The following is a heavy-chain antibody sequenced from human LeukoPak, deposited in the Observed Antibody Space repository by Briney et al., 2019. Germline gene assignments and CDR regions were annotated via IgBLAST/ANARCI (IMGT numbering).Heavy chain of an antibody. V-gene: IGHV3-7*01. CDR1: RFTLSSYW. J-gene: IGHJ4*02. D-gene: IGHD3-3*01. CDR3: ARGGAAFAESVY. CDR2: IDGDGSTE. Sequence: PGGSLRLSCVASRFTLSSYWMSWVRQAPGKGLEWVANIDGDGSTEAYVDSLKGRFTISRDNAKNSLYLQMNNLRVEDTAVYYCARGGAAFAESVYWGQGTLVTVSS.